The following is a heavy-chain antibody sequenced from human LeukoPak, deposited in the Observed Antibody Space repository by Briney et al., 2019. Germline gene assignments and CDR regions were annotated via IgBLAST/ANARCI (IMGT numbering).Heavy chain of an antibody. CDR3: ARDVGKKPDY. CDR1: GFTFSNYG. V-gene: IGHV3-74*01. Sequence: GGSLRLSCAASGFTFSNYGMHWVRQAPGKGLVWVSGISSDGTGTTYTDSVKGQFTISRDNTKNTLYLQLNSLRAEDTAVYYCARDVGKKPDYWGQGTLVTVSS. CDR2: ISSDGTGT. J-gene: IGHJ4*02. D-gene: IGHD1-1*01.